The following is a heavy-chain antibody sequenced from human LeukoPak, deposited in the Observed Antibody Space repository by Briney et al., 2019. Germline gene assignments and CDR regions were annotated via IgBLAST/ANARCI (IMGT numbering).Heavy chain of an antibody. CDR2: IKQGGSEK. V-gene: IGHV3-7*01. Sequence: PGRSLRLSCAASGFTFSSYAMHWVRQAPGKGLEWVANIKQGGSEKNYVDSVKGRFTIARDDAKNSLYLQMNSLRAEDTAVYFCARDKGGMVPFDYWGQGTLVTVSS. J-gene: IGHJ4*02. D-gene: IGHD3-10*01. CDR1: GFTFSSYA. CDR3: ARDKGGMVPFDY.